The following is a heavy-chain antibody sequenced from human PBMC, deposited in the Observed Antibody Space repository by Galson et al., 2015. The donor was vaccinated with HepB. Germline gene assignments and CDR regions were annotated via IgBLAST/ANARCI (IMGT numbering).Heavy chain of an antibody. V-gene: IGHV3-30*18. D-gene: IGHD3-3*01. Sequence: SLRLSCAASGFTFSSYGMHWVRQAPGKGLEWVAVISYDGSNKYYADSVKGRFTISRDNSKNTLYLQMNSLRAEDTAVYYCAKPEYYDFWSGYPQGFWFDPWGQGTLVTVSS. CDR1: GFTFSSYG. CDR3: AKPEYYDFWSGYPQGFWFDP. J-gene: IGHJ5*02. CDR2: ISYDGSNK.